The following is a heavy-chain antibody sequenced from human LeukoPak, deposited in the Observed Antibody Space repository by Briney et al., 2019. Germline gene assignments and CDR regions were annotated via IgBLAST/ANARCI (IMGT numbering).Heavy chain of an antibody. V-gene: IGHV1-24*01. CDR2: FDPEDGET. Sequence: ASVKVSCKVSGYTLTELSMHWVRQAPGKGLEWMGGFDPEDGETIYAQKFQGRVTMTEDTSTDTAYMELSSLRSEDTAVYYCATLYCSSTSCYTGDYYYCGMDVWGQGTTVTVSS. J-gene: IGHJ6*02. D-gene: IGHD2-2*02. CDR1: GYTLTELS. CDR3: ATLYCSSTSCYTGDYYYCGMDV.